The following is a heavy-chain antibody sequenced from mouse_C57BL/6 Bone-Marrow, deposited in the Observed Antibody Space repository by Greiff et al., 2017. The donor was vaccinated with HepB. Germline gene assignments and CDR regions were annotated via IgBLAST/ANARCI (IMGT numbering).Heavy chain of an antibody. CDR3: TTWRRYDY. V-gene: IGHV14-4*01. J-gene: IGHJ2*01. Sequence: EVQLQQSGAELVRPGASVKLSCTASGFNIKDDYMHWVKQRPEQGLEWIGWIDPENGDTEYASKFQGKATITADTSSNTAYLQLSSLTTEDTAVYYGTTWRRYDYWGQGTTLTVSS. D-gene: IGHD1-1*01. CDR2: IDPENGDT. CDR1: GFNIKDDY.